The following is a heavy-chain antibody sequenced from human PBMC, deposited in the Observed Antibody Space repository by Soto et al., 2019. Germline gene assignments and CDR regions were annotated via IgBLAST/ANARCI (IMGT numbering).Heavy chain of an antibody. J-gene: IGHJ4*02. CDR3: AKVHRHGDYPSY. V-gene: IGHV3-30*18. D-gene: IGHD4-17*01. CDR2: ISYDGSNK. Sequence: QVQLVESGGGVVQPGRSLRLSCAASGFTFSSYGMHWVRQAPGKGLEWVAVISYDGSNKYYADSVKGRFTISRDNSKNTLYLQMNSLRAEDTAVYYCAKVHRHGDYPSYWGQGTLVTVSS. CDR1: GFTFSSYG.